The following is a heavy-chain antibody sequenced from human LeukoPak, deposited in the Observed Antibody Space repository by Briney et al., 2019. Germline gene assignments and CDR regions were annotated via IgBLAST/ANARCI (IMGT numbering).Heavy chain of an antibody. CDR1: GYTFTGYY. CDR3: ARGLSSGWDALDY. D-gene: IGHD6-19*01. J-gene: IGHJ4*02. Sequence: ASVKVSCKASGYTFTGYYMHWVRQAPGQGLEWMGWINPNSGGTNHAQKFQGRVTMTRDTSISTAYMELSRLRSDDTAVYYCARGLSSGWDALDYWGQGTLVTISS. V-gene: IGHV1-2*02. CDR2: INPNSGGT.